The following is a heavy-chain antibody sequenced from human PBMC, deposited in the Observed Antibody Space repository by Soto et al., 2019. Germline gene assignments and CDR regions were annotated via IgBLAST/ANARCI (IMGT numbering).Heavy chain of an antibody. CDR3: ARMHYGKNWSPPDS. CDR2: TYSNDEK. D-gene: IGHD3-10*01. J-gene: IGHJ4*02. V-gene: IGHV2-26*01. Sequence: QVTLKESGPGLVKPTETLTLTCTVSGFSLSDARMGVSWIRQPPGKALEWLSHTYSNDEKSYSTSLKSRLSTSKDTSKSQVVLIMTDMDPVDTATYYCARMHYGKNWSPPDSWGQGTLVTVSS. CDR1: GFSLSDARMG.